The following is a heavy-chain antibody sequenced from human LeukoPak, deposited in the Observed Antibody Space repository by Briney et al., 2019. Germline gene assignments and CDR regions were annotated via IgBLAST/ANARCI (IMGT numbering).Heavy chain of an antibody. CDR2: FYSRGGT. D-gene: IGHD4-23*01. J-gene: IGHJ4*02. CDR3: ARNSEKDI. V-gene: IGHV3-66*01. Sequence: GGSLRLSCAASGFTVSTVYMSWVRQAPGKGLEWVSVFYSRGGTYYAASVKGRFTISRDSSKNTLHLQMNSLRAEDTAIYYCARNSEKDIWGQGTLVTVSS. CDR1: GFTVSTVY.